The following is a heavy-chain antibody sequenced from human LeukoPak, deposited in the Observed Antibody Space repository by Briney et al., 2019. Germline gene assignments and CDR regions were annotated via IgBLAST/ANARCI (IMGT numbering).Heavy chain of an antibody. CDR3: ARASGYDVYYYGMDV. CDR2: IYYSGST. Sequence: SETLSLTCTVSGGSISSYYWSWTRQPPGKGLEWIGYIYYSGSTNYNPSLKSRVTISVDTSKNQFSLKLSSVTAADTAVYYCARASGYDVYYYGMDVWGQGTTVTVSS. D-gene: IGHD1-1*01. CDR1: GGSISSYY. V-gene: IGHV4-59*01. J-gene: IGHJ6*02.